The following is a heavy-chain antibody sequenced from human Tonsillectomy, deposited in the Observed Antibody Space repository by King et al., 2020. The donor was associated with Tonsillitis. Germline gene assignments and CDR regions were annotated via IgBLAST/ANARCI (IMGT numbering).Heavy chain of an antibody. D-gene: IGHD2-15*01. V-gene: IGHV3-7*04. J-gene: IGHJ4*02. Sequence: VQLVESGGGLVQPGGSLRLSCAASGFTFSSYWMSWVRPAPGKGLEWGANIKQDGSEKYHVDSVKGRFTISRDNAKNSLDLQMNSLRAEDTAVYYCARRYCSGGSCYSQFDYWGQGTLVTVSS. CDR2: IKQDGSEK. CDR3: ARRYCSGGSCYSQFDY. CDR1: GFTFSSYW.